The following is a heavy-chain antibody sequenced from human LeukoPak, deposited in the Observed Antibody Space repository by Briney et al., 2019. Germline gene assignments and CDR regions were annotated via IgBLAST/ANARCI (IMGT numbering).Heavy chain of an antibody. Sequence: GGSLRPSCAASGFTFSSYSMNWVRQAPGKGLEWVSYISSSSSTIYYADSVKGRFTISRDNAKNSLYLQMNSLRAEDTAVYYCARDIMVRGVPLDYWGQGTLVTVSS. J-gene: IGHJ4*02. CDR1: GFTFSSYS. CDR2: ISSSSSTI. D-gene: IGHD3-10*01. CDR3: ARDIMVRGVPLDY. V-gene: IGHV3-48*04.